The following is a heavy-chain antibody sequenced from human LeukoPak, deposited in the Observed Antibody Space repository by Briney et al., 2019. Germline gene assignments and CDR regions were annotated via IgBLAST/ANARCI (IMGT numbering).Heavy chain of an antibody. V-gene: IGHV5-51*01. CDR3: ARGYYYDSSGYPDY. D-gene: IGHD3-22*01. CDR1: GYTFTSYW. CDR2: IYPGDSDT. J-gene: IGHJ4*02. Sequence: GESLKISCKGSGYTFTSYWIGWVRQMPGKGLEWMGIIYPGDSDTRYSPSFQGQVTISADKSINTAYLQWSTLEASDTAMYYCARGYYYDSSGYPDYWGQGALVTVSS.